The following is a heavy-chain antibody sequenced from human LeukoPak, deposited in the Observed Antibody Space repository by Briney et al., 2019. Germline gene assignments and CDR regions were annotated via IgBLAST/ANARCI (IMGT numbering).Heavy chain of an antibody. V-gene: IGHV3-48*01. CDR2: ISSSSSTI. Sequence: GGSLRLSCAASGFTFSSYSMNWVRQAPGKGLEWVSYISSSSSTIYYADSVKGRFTISRDNAKDSLYLQMNSLRAEDTAVYYCARDSTPHRLRLLDAFDIWGQGTMVTVSS. CDR3: ARDSTPHRLRLLDAFDI. J-gene: IGHJ3*02. D-gene: IGHD4-17*01. CDR1: GFTFSSYS.